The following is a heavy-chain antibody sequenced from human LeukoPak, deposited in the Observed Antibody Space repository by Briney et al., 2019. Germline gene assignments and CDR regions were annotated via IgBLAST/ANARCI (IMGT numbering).Heavy chain of an antibody. D-gene: IGHD6-19*01. CDR1: GGSFSGYY. CDR3: ARGRSGAVAVRGYFDY. CDR2: INHSGST. J-gene: IGHJ4*02. Sequence: SETLSLTCAVYGGSFSGYYWSWLRQPPGKGLEWIGEINHSGSTNYNPSLKSRVTISVDASKNQFSLKLSSVTAADTAVYYCARGRSGAVAVRGYFDYWGQGTLVTVSS. V-gene: IGHV4-34*01.